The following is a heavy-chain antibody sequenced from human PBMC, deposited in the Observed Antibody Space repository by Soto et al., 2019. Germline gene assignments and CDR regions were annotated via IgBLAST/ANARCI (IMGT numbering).Heavy chain of an antibody. V-gene: IGHV1-18*01. D-gene: IGHD6-13*01. CDR1: GYTFTTYG. CDR2: ISTNKGNT. Sequence: ASVKVSCKTSGYTFTTYGISWVRQAPGQGLEWMGWISTNKGNTNYAQKFQGRVTMTTDTSTSTAYMELRSLRSDDTAVYYCAREGIAGNWFDPWGQGTLVTISS. CDR3: AREGIAGNWFDP. J-gene: IGHJ5*02.